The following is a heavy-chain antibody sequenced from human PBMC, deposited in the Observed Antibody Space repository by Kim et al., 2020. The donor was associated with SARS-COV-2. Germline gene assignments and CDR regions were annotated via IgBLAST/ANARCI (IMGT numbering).Heavy chain of an antibody. J-gene: IGHJ5*02. CDR3: AREGSGSYNWLDP. V-gene: IGHV1-3*01. CDR2: INGGNGNT. CDR1: GYTFDTYA. Sequence: ASVKVSYKASGYTFDTYALYWVRPAPGQRFEWMGWINGGNGNTRYSQNFQGRVTITRDTSATTAYMELSSLTSKDTAVYYCAREGSGSYNWLDPWGQGTLVTVSS. D-gene: IGHD3-10*01.